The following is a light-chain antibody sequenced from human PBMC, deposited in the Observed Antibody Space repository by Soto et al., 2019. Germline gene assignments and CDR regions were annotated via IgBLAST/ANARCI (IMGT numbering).Light chain of an antibody. CDR3: QQYNSYSPT. J-gene: IGKJ1*01. CDR1: QSISNW. CDR2: DAS. V-gene: IGKV1-5*01. Sequence: DIQMTQSPSSLSASVGDRVTISCRASQSISNWLAWYQQKPGKAPKLLIYDASSLESGVPSRFSGSGSGTEFTLTISSLQPDDFATYYCQQYNSYSPTFGQGTKVDIK.